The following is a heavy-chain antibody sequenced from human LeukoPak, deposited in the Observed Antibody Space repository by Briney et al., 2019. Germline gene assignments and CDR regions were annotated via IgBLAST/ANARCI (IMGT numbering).Heavy chain of an antibody. Sequence: SETLSLTCAVYGGSFSGYYWSWIRQPPGKGLEWIGEINHSGSTNYNPSLKSRVTISVDTSKNQFSLKLSSVTAADTAVYYCARSRDGYSYGVYDYWGQGTLVTVSS. V-gene: IGHV4-34*01. CDR1: GGSFSGYY. CDR2: INHSGST. J-gene: IGHJ4*02. CDR3: ARSRDGYSYGVYDY. D-gene: IGHD5-18*01.